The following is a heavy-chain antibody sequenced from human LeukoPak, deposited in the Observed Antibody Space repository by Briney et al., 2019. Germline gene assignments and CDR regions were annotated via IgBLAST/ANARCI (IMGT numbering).Heavy chain of an antibody. CDR1: GFTFSSYG. V-gene: IGHV3-33*01. CDR3: ARESRRYCSGGSCYYLDY. J-gene: IGHJ4*02. Sequence: GGALRLSCAASGFTFSSYGMHWVRQAPGKGLGWGAVIWYDGSNKYYADSVKGRFTISRDNSKNTLYLQMNSLRAEATAVYYCARESRRYCSGGSCYYLDYWGQGTLVTVSS. CDR2: IWYDGSNK. D-gene: IGHD2-15*01.